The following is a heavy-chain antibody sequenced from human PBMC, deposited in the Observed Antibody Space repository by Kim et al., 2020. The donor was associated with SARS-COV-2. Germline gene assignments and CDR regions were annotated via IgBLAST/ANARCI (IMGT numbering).Heavy chain of an antibody. Sequence: NYNPPLKSRVTMSVATSKNQFSLKLSSVTAADTAVYYCARDRSPGDAFDIWGQGTMVTVSS. V-gene: IGHV4-4*06. J-gene: IGHJ3*02. CDR3: ARDRSPGDAFDI. D-gene: IGHD3-10*01.